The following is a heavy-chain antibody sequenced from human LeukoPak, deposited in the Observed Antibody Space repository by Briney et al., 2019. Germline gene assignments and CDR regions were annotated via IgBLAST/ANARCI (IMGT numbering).Heavy chain of an antibody. CDR1: GYTFTNYG. CDR2: ISAYNGDT. Sequence: ASVKVSCKASGYTFTNYGISWVRQAPGEGLEWLGWISAYNGDTNYAQKLQGRVTMTTDTSTSIAYMELRSLRSDDTAVYYCAKDPGYTYGSLDYWAQGPLLTVSS. J-gene: IGHJ4*02. CDR3: AKDPGYTYGSLDY. D-gene: IGHD5-18*01. V-gene: IGHV1-18*01.